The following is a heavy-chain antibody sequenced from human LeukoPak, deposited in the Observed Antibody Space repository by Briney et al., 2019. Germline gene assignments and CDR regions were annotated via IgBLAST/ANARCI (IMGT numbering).Heavy chain of an antibody. J-gene: IGHJ2*01. D-gene: IGHD5-18*01. CDR1: GFTFSSYA. CDR2: ISSNGGST. V-gene: IGHV3-64D*06. CDR3: VGGDTAMVPLDL. Sequence: GGSLRLSCSASGFTFSSYAMHWVRHAPGKGLEYVSAISSNGGSTYYADSVKGRFTISTDNSKNTLYIQMSGLRAEDTAVYYCVGGDTAMVPLDLWGRGTLVTVSS.